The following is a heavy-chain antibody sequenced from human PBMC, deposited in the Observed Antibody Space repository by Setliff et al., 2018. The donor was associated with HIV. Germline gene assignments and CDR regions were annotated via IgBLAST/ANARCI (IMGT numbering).Heavy chain of an antibody. Sequence: AASVKVSCKASGDTNPSDAISWVRQAPGQGLEWMGWISGYNGNTKYAQNMQGRVTMTTDTSTTTAYMELRSLRSDDTAVYYCATITVAGTGAFDIWGQGTMVT. CDR1: GDTNPSDA. V-gene: IGHV1-18*01. D-gene: IGHD6-19*01. CDR3: ATITVAGTGAFDI. CDR2: ISGYNGNT. J-gene: IGHJ3*02.